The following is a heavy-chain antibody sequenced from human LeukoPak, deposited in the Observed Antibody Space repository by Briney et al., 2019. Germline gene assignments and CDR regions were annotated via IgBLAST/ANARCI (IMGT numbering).Heavy chain of an antibody. D-gene: IGHD4-11*01. Sequence: GGSLRLSCAASGFTFSSSWMYWVRQAPGKGLVWVSRINSDESITTYADSVKGRFTISRDNAKNTLYLQMNSLRAEGTAVYYCARGLVPGFLDYWGQGTPVTVSS. CDR3: ARGLVPGFLDY. V-gene: IGHV3-74*01. J-gene: IGHJ4*02. CDR1: GFTFSSSW. CDR2: INSDESIT.